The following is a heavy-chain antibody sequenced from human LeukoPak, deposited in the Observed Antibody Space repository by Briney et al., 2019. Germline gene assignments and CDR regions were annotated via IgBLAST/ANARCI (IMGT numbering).Heavy chain of an antibody. Sequence: PGGSLRLSCAASGFTFSSYWMHWVRQAPGKGLVWVSRINSDGSSTSYADSVKGRFTISRDNAKNTLYLQMNSLRAEDTAVYYCARGIGYYDKNYYYGMDVWGQGTTVTVSS. CDR1: GFTFSSYW. D-gene: IGHD3-22*01. CDR2: INSDGSST. J-gene: IGHJ6*02. CDR3: ARGIGYYDKNYYYGMDV. V-gene: IGHV3-74*01.